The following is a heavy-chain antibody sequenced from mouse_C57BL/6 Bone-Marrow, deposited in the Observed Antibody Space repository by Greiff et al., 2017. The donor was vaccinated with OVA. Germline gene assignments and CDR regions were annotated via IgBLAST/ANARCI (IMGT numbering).Heavy chain of an antibody. Sequence: QVQLQQSGAELARPGASVKMSCKASGYTFTSYSMHWVKQRPGQGLEWIGYINPCSGYPKYNQKFKDKATLTADKSSSTAYMQLSSLTSGDSAVYYCAREDGNWFAYGGQGTLVTVSA. D-gene: IGHD2-1*01. CDR2: INPCSGYP. V-gene: IGHV1-4*01. CDR3: AREDGNWFAY. J-gene: IGHJ3*01. CDR1: GYTFTSYS.